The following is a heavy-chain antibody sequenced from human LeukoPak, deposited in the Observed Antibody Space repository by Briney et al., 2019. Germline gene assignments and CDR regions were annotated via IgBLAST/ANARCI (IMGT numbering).Heavy chain of an antibody. V-gene: IGHV1-46*01. J-gene: IGHJ4*02. Sequence: ASVKVSCKASEKRFRSYNMHWVRLAPGQGLEWMGIVSPSDGATSYAQKFQGRVTMTRDTSASAVYMELSSLRSEDTAVYYCTREVAAPYRFDDWGPGTLVTVSS. CDR3: TREVAAPYRFDD. CDR2: VSPSDGAT. D-gene: IGHD2-15*01. CDR1: EKRFRSYN.